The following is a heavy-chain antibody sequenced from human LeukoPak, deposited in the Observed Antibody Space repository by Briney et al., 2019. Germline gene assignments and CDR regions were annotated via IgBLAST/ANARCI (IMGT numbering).Heavy chain of an antibody. CDR1: GFTFSSLW. Sequence: GGSLRLSCAASGFTFSSLWMSWVRQAPGRGPEWVANINQDGGTTYYVASVKGRFTISRENAKNALSLQMSSLRAEDTAVYYCTKDRQGPNQYHMDVWGKGTTVTVSS. V-gene: IGHV3-7*01. CDR3: TKDRQGPNQYHMDV. CDR2: INQDGGTT. J-gene: IGHJ6*03.